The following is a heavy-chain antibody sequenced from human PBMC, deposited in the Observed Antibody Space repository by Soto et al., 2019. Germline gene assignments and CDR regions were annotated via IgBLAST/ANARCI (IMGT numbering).Heavy chain of an antibody. D-gene: IGHD3-16*01. Sequence: GASVKVSCKASGFTFTSSAVQWVRQARGQRLEWIGWIVVGSGNTNYAQKFQERVTITRDMSTSTAYMELSSLRSEDTAVYYCAVYDYVWGSQPYYFDYWGQGTLVTVSS. CDR1: GFTFTSSA. J-gene: IGHJ4*02. CDR3: AVYDYVWGSQPYYFDY. CDR2: IVVGSGNT. V-gene: IGHV1-58*01.